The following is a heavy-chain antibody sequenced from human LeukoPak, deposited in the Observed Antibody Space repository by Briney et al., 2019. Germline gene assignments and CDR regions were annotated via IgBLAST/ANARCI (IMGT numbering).Heavy chain of an antibody. CDR2: ISSNGGST. Sequence: PGGSLRLSCAASGFTFSSYAMHWVRQAPGKGLEYVSAISSNGGSTYYANSVKGRFTISRDNSKNTLYLQMGSLRAEDMAVYYCARDLSVAGSTLYYYGMDVWGQGTTVTVSS. CDR3: ARDLSVAGSTLYYYGMDV. J-gene: IGHJ6*02. CDR1: GFTFSSYA. D-gene: IGHD6-19*01. V-gene: IGHV3-64*01.